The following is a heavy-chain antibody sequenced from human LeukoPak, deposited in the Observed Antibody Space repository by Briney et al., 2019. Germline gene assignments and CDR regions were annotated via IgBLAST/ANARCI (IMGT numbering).Heavy chain of an antibody. Sequence: PSETLSLTCTVSGGSISSYYWSWIRQPPGKGLEWIGYIYHSGSTYYNPSLKSRVTISVDRSKNQFSLKLSSVTAADTAVYYCARGTRVVSWFDPWGQGTLVTVSS. CDR2: IYHSGST. CDR3: ARGTRVVSWFDP. CDR1: GGSISSYY. V-gene: IGHV4-59*12. J-gene: IGHJ5*02. D-gene: IGHD3-3*01.